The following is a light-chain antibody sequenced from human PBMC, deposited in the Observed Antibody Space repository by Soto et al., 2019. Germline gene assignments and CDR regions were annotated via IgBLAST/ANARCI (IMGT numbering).Light chain of an antibody. CDR2: TSS. CDR1: QSISEY. CDR3: QQSYNTPRT. V-gene: IGKV1-39*01. J-gene: IGKJ1*01. Sequence: DIQMTQSPTSLCASVRDRVTITCLASQSISEYLNWYQQKPGKAPSLLIYTSSNLQTGVPSRFSGSGSGTHFTLTINSLQPEDFATYYCQQSYNTPRTFGQGTKVDIK.